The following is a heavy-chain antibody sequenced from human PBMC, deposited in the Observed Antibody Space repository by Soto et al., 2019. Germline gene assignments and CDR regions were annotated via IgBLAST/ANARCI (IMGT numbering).Heavy chain of an antibody. V-gene: IGHV3-48*02. J-gene: IGHJ5*02. CDR2: ISSSSSII. CDR3: ARGGLYSRYDNNWFDP. CDR1: GFTFSSYN. Sequence: EVQLVESGGGLVQPGGSLRLSCAASGFTFSSYNMNWVRQAPGKGLEWVSYISSSSSIIYYADSVKGRFTISRDNAKNSLYLQMNSLRDDDTAVYSCARGGLYSRYDNNWFDPWGQGTLVTVSS. D-gene: IGHD5-12*01.